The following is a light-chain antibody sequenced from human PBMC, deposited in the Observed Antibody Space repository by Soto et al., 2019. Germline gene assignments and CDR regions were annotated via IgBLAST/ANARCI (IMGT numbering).Light chain of an antibody. CDR1: SSNIGNNY. Sequence: QSVLTQPPSVSAAPGQKVTISCSGSSSNIGNNYVSWYQQLPGTAPKLLIYDNNKRPSGIPDRFSGSKSGTSATLGITGLQTGDEADYYCGTWDNSLSAFVVFGGGTKLTVL. V-gene: IGLV1-51*01. CDR3: GTWDNSLSAFVV. J-gene: IGLJ2*01. CDR2: DNN.